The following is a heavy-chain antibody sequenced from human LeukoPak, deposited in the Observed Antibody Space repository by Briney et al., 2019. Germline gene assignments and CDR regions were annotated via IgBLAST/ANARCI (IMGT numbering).Heavy chain of an antibody. Sequence: GRSLTLSCAASGFTLSSYETNWVRHAPGKGLEWVGRIKSKTDGGTTDYAAPVKGRSTISRDDSKNTLYLQMNSLKTEDTAVYYCTTVQQWLILYCYYYYMDVWRKGTTVTVSS. V-gene: IGHV3-15*01. CDR2: IKSKTDGGTT. J-gene: IGHJ6*03. CDR1: GFTLSSYE. D-gene: IGHD6-19*01. CDR3: TTVQQWLILYCYYYYMDV.